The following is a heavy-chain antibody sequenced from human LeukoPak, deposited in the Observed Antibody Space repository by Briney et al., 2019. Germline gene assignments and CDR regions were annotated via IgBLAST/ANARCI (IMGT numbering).Heavy chain of an antibody. D-gene: IGHD3-16*02. J-gene: IGHJ4*02. CDR2: FDPEDGET. CDR1: GYTLTELS. V-gene: IGHV1-24*01. Sequence: ASVKVTCKVSGYTLTELSMHWVRQAPGKGLEWMGGFDPEDGETIYAQKFQGRVTMTEDTSTDTAYMELSSLRSEDTAVYYCATAVRLGELSPDYWGQGTLVTVSS. CDR3: ATAVRLGELSPDY.